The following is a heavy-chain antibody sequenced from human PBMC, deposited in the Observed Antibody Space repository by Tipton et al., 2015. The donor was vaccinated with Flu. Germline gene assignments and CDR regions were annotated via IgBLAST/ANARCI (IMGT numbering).Heavy chain of an antibody. D-gene: IGHD3-10*01. CDR2: IYYSGST. CDR3: ARGETYYYGSGSYYNGGWFDP. Sequence: TLSLTCTVSGGSISSGGYYWSWIRQHPGKGLEWIGYIYYSGSTYYNPSLKSRVTISVDTSKNQFSLKLSSVTAADTAVYYCARGETYYYGSGSYYNGGWFDPWGQGTLVTVSS. CDR1: GGSISSGGYY. J-gene: IGHJ5*02. V-gene: IGHV4-31*03.